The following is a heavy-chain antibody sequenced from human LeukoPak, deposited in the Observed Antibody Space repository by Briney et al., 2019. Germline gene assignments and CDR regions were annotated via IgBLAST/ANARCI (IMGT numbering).Heavy chain of an antibody. J-gene: IGHJ4*02. D-gene: IGHD3-16*02. CDR1: GFTFGDYA. CDR3: TRVYYDYVWGSYRYNKFCYFDY. CDR2: IRSKAYGGTT. V-gene: IGHV3-49*04. Sequence: QPGRSLRLSCTASGFTFGDYAMSWVRQAPGKGLEWVGFIRSKAYGGTTEYAASVKGRFTISRDDSKSIAYLQMNSLKTEHTAVYYCTRVYYDYVWGSYRYNKFCYFDYWGQGTLVTVSS.